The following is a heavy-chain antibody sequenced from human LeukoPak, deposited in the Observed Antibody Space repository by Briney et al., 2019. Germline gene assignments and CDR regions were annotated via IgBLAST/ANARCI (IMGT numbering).Heavy chain of an antibody. CDR3: AREADIAIYFDY. D-gene: IGHD5-18*01. Sequence: GGSLRLSCAASGFTFSTYWMHWVRQAPGKGLVWVSRINNDGSSTTYADSVKGRFTISRDNAKNTLYLQVNSLRVEDTALYYCAREADIAIYFDYWGRGTLVTVSS. V-gene: IGHV3-74*01. CDR1: GFTFSTYW. CDR2: INNDGSST. J-gene: IGHJ4*02.